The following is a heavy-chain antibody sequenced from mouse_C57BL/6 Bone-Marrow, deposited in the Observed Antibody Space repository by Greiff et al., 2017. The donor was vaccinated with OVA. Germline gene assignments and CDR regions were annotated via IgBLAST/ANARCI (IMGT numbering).Heavy chain of an antibody. CDR3: ARKGAYYYAMDY. J-gene: IGHJ4*01. V-gene: IGHV1-53*01. CDR1: GYTFTSYW. Sequence: VQLQQPGTELVKPGASVKLSCKASGYTFTSYWMHRVKQRPGQGLEWIGNINPSNGGTNYNEKFKSKATLTVDKSSSTAYMQLSSLTSEDSAVYYCARKGAYYYAMDYWGQGTSVTVSS. CDR2: INPSNGGT.